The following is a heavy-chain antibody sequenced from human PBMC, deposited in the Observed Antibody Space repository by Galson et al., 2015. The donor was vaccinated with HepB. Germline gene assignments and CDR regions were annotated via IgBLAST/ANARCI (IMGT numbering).Heavy chain of an antibody. J-gene: IGHJ4*02. CDR3: AREDGYNPHLDY. V-gene: IGHV1-46*01. D-gene: IGHD5-24*01. CDR1: GYTFTSYY. CDR2: INPTGTYT. Sequence: SVKVSCKASGYTFTSYYIHWVRQAPGQGLQWMGVINPTGTYTNLAQRFRGRVTLTRDTSTSTVYMELNSLRSDDMAIYFCAREDGYNPHLDYWGQGTLITVSS.